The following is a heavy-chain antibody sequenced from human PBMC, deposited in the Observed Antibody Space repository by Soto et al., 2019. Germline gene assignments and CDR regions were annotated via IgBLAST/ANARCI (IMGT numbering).Heavy chain of an antibody. D-gene: IGHD6-19*01. CDR1: GFTVGSNY. Sequence: GGSLRLSCAASGFTVGSNYMNRVRQAPGKGLEWVSVIYSGGSTYYADSVKGRFTISRDNSKNTLYLQMNSLRAEDTAVYYCARSWAVAGSYDYWGQGTLVTVSS. V-gene: IGHV3-66*01. J-gene: IGHJ4*02. CDR3: ARSWAVAGSYDY. CDR2: IYSGGST.